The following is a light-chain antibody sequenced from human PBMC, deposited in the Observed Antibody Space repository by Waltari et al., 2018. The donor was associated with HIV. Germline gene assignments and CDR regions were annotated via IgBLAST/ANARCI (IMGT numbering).Light chain of an antibody. Sequence: QSALTQPASVSGSPGQSITISCTGTIRDVGNYTLVSWYQQPPGNAPKVLIYEVRPPPSGVSDRFSGSKSGNTASLTISGLQAEDEAHYYCCSYAGSSTLVFGGGTKLTVL. CDR1: IRDVGNYTL. J-gene: IGLJ3*02. CDR3: CSYAGSSTLV. V-gene: IGLV2-23*02. CDR2: EVR.